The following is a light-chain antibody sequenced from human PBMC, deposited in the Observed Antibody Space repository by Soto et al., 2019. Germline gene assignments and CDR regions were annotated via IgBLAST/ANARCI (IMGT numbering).Light chain of an antibody. J-gene: IGLJ1*01. Sequence: QSALTQPASVSGSPGQSITISCTGTISDVGGYNFVSWYQQYPGKAPNLMICDVSNRPSGVSNRFSGSKSGNTASLTISGLQAEDEADYYCSSFTGSNYVFGTGTKLTVL. V-gene: IGLV2-14*03. CDR3: SSFTGSNYV. CDR1: ISDVGGYNF. CDR2: DVS.